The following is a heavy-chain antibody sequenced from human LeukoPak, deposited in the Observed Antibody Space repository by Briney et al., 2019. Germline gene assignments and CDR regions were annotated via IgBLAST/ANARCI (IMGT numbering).Heavy chain of an antibody. CDR3: ARARGWLNWFDP. CDR2: TYYRSKWYN. CDR1: GDSVSSNSAA. D-gene: IGHD6-19*01. J-gene: IGHJ5*02. Sequence: SQTLSLTCAISGDSVSSNSAAWNWIRQSPSRGLEWLGRTYYRSKWYNDYAVSVKSRITINPDTSKNQFSLKLSSVTAADTAVYYCARARGWLNWFDPWGQGTLVTVSS. V-gene: IGHV6-1*01.